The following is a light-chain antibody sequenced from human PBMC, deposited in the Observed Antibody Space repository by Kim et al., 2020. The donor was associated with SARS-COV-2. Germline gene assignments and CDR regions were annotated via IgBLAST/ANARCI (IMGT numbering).Light chain of an antibody. CDR3: AAWNDSHWV. CDR1: SSNIGRNA. V-gene: IGLV1-47*01. Sequence: QSVLTQPPSVSETPGQRVTISCSGGSSNIGRNAVYWYQQFPGTAPKLIIYRNSQRPSGVPDRFFGSKSGTSASLAISGLRSEDEGDYYCAAWNDSHWVFGGGTKVTVL. CDR2: RNS. J-gene: IGLJ3*02.